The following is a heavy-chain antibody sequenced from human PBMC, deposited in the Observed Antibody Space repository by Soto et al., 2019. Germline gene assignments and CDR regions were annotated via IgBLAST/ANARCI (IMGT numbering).Heavy chain of an antibody. CDR2: IYYSGST. D-gene: IGHD2-2*01. V-gene: IGHV4-59*13. J-gene: IGHJ4*02. CDR3: ARGYCSSTSCYYDY. Sequence: SETLSLTCTVSGGSISSYYWSWIRQPPGKGLEWIGYIYYSGSTNYNPSLKSRVTISVDTSKNQFSLKLSSVTAADTAVYYCARGYCSSTSCYYDYWGQGTLVTVSS. CDR1: GGSISSYY.